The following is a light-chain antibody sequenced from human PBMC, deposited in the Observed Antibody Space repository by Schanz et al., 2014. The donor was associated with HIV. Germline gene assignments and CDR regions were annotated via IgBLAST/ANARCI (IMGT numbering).Light chain of an antibody. V-gene: IGLV2-14*01. CDR2: DVS. CDR3: SSFAGNSILL. Sequence: QSALTQPASVSGSPGQSITISCTGTSSDVGGYNYVSWYQQHPGKAPKLMIYDVSNRPSGVSNRFSGSKSGNTASLTISGLQAEDEADYYCSSFAGNSILLFGGGTKLTVL. J-gene: IGLJ3*02. CDR1: SSDVGGYNY.